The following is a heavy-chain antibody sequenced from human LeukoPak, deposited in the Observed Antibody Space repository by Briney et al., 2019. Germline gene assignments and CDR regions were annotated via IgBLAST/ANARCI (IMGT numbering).Heavy chain of an antibody. D-gene: IGHD2-15*01. CDR3: ARHRLSTLDALDM. CDR2: MSSDGTT. CDR1: GITVSSNY. Sequence: GGSLRLSCAASGITVSSNYMSWVRQAPGKGLEWLSVMSSDGTTYYGDTVKGRFSISRDNSKNTLYLQVNSLRAEDTAVYYCARHRLSTLDALDMWGQGTMVTVSS. V-gene: IGHV3-66*04. J-gene: IGHJ3*02.